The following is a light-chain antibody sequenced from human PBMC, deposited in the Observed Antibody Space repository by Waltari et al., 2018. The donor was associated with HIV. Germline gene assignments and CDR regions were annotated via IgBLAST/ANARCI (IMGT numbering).Light chain of an antibody. V-gene: IGKV4-1*01. CDR3: QQYYRTPLT. Sequence: DILMTQSPDSLAVSLGERATINCKARQTLLYSSNNKNYLAWYQHKPGQPPKLLIYWASTRQSGVPDRFSGSGSGTNVNLTINKLQAEDVATYYCQQYYRTPLTCGGGTKVGL. CDR2: WAS. CDR1: QTLLYSSNNKNY. J-gene: IGKJ4*01.